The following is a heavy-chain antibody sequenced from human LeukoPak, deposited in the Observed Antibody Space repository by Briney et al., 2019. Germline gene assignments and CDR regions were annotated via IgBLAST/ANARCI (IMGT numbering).Heavy chain of an antibody. CDR1: GFTFSSYG. Sequence: GGSLRLSCAASGFTFSSYGMHWVRQAPGKGLEWVAVISYDGSNKYYADSVKGRFTISRDNSKNTLYLQMNSLRAEDTAVYYCAREGIRKYFDYWGQGTLVTVSS. V-gene: IGHV3-30*03. CDR2: ISYDGSNK. CDR3: AREGIRKYFDY. J-gene: IGHJ4*02. D-gene: IGHD3-16*01.